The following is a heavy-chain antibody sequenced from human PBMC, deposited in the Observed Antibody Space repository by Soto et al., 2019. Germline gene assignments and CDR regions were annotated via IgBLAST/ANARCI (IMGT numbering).Heavy chain of an antibody. J-gene: IGHJ4*02. D-gene: IGHD5-12*01. CDR1: GGSISSFY. CDR3: ATLRWVATITNYFDY. Sequence: SETLSLTCTVSGGSISSFYWSWIRQPPGKGLEWIGYIYYSGSTNYNPSLKSRVTISVDTSKNQFSLKLSSVTAADTAVYYCATLRWVATITNYFDYWGQGTLVTVSS. CDR2: IYYSGST. V-gene: IGHV4-59*08.